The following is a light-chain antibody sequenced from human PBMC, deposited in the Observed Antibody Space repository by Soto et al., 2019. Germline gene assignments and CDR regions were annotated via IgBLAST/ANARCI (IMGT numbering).Light chain of an antibody. J-gene: IGKJ4*01. CDR3: QQTNTFLPLP. CDR2: GAS. Sequence: DIQMTQSPSSVSASVGDRVTITGRASQGISNWLAWYQQQPGKAPKLLIYGASSLQSGVPSRFSGGGSGTHFTLIISSLQPEDFATYYCQQTNTFLPLPFGGGTKVEI. V-gene: IGKV1-12*01. CDR1: QGISNW.